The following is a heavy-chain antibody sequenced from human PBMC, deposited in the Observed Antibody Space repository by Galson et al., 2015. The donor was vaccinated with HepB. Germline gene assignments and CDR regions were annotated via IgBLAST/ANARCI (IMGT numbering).Heavy chain of an antibody. V-gene: IGHV6-1*01. CDR2: TYYRAKWYS. CDR1: GDSVSNNNAA. J-gene: IGHJ6*02. Sequence: CAISGDSVSNNNAAWSWIRLSPLRGLEWLGRTYYRAKWYSDYGVSVKGRITIKPDTSENQFSLQLSSVTPEDTAVYYCAKVSGTIYYYGMDVWGQGTTVAVSS. CDR3: AKVSGTIYYYGMDV. D-gene: IGHD6-19*01.